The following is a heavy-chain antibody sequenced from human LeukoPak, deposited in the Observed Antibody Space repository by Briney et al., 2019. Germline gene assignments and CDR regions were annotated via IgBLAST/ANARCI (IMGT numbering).Heavy chain of an antibody. J-gene: IGHJ4*02. D-gene: IGHD3-22*01. V-gene: IGHV3-30*02. Sequence: GSLRLSCAASGFTFSSYGMHWVRQAPGKGLEWVAFIRYDGSNEYYADSVKGRFTISRDNSKNTLYLQMNSLRAEDTAVYYCAKLGDSSGPRDYWGQGTLVTVSS. CDR3: AKLGDSSGPRDY. CDR1: GFTFSSYG. CDR2: IRYDGSNE.